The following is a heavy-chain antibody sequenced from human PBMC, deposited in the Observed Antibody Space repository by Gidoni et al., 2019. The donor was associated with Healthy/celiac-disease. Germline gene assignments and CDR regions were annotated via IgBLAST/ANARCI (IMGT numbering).Heavy chain of an antibody. CDR3: ARELCSGGSCLHFDY. CDR1: GFPFRSYA. V-gene: IGHV3-30-3*01. J-gene: IGHJ4*02. D-gene: IGHD2-15*01. CDR2: ISDDGSNK. Sequence: QVQLVESGGGVVQPGRSLRLSCAASGFPFRSYAMHWGRQVPGKGLEGVAVISDDGSNKYYADSVKGRFTISRDNSKNTLYLQMNSLRAEDTAVYYCARELCSGGSCLHFDYGGQGTLVTVSS.